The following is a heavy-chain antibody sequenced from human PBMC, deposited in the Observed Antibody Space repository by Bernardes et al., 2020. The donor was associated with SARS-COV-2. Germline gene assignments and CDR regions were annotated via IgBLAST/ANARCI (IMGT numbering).Heavy chain of an antibody. D-gene: IGHD3-16*01. V-gene: IGHV3-23*01. CDR3: VKDPNWGSAH. J-gene: IGHJ4*02. CDR2: IDRNGGNP. CDR1: VFTFSSEA. Sequence: GSIRLPSVTSVFTFSSEAITWVRPAPGKGLEWVSAIDRNGGNPHYADSVKGRFTISRDNSKNTLYLQMNSLSAEDTAVYYCVKDPNWGSAHWGQGTQVSVSS.